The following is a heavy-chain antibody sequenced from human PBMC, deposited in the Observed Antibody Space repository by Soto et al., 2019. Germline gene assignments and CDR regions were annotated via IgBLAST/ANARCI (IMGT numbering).Heavy chain of an antibody. Sequence: GGSLRLSCAASGFTVSSNCMSWVRQAPGKGLEWVSVIYSGGSTYYADSVKGRFTISRDNSKNTLYLQMNSLRAEDTAVYYCARHRLWFGDHIAEGEDIWGQGTMVPVSS. CDR3: ARHRLWFGDHIAEGEDI. CDR2: IYSGGST. V-gene: IGHV3-53*01. CDR1: GFTVSSNC. D-gene: IGHD3-10*01. J-gene: IGHJ3*02.